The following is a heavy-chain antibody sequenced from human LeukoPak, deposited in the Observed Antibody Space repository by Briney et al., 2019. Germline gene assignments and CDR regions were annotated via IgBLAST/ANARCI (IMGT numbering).Heavy chain of an antibody. CDR1: GYTFTGYY. V-gene: IGHV1-2*02. Sequence: ASVKVSCKASGYTFTGYYMHWVRQAPGQGLEWMGWINPNSGGTNYAQKFQGRVTMTRDTSISTAYMELSRLRSDGTAVYYCARVLSRGAAAGHYWGQGTLVTVSS. CDR2: INPNSGGT. J-gene: IGHJ4*02. D-gene: IGHD6-13*01. CDR3: ARVLSRGAAAGHY.